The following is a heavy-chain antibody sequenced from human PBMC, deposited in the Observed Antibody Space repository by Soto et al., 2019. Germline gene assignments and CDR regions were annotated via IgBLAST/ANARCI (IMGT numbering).Heavy chain of an antibody. CDR2: ISATGGST. CDR3: AKDLSSYYYFDF. CDR1: GFTFGIYA. V-gene: IGHV3-23*01. D-gene: IGHD2-15*01. Sequence: EVQLLESGGDLVQPGGSLRLSCAASGFTFGIYAVTWVRQAPGKGLEWVSTISATGGSTFYADSVKSRFTISRDNSKNTLYLQMNSLRAEDTAIYYCAKDLSSYYYFDFWGQGTLVTVSS. J-gene: IGHJ4*02.